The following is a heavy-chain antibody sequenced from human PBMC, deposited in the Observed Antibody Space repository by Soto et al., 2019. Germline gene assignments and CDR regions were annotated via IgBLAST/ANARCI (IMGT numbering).Heavy chain of an antibody. Sequence: QVQLVQSGAEEKKPGASVKVSCKASGYTFTSYAMHWVRQAPGQRLEWRGWVNAGKGNTKYSQKFQGRVTITRDTSARTAYMELSSLRSEDTAVYYCARSIVVVTALDYWGQGTLVTVSS. J-gene: IGHJ4*02. CDR2: VNAGKGNT. CDR3: ARSIVVVTALDY. CDR1: GYTFTSYA. V-gene: IGHV1-3*05. D-gene: IGHD2-21*02.